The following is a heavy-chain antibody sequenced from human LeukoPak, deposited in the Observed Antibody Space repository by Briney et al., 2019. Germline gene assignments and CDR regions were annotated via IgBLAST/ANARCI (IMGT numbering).Heavy chain of an antibody. D-gene: IGHD3-10*01. CDR3: ARSGSGSPNRGPNWFDP. V-gene: IGHV4-59*01. Sequence: SETLSLTCTVSGGSISSYYWSWIRQPPGKGLEWIGYIYYSGSTNYNPSLKSRVTISVDTSKNQFSLKLSSVTAADTAVYYCARSGSGSPNRGPNWFDPWGQGTLVTVSS. J-gene: IGHJ5*02. CDR1: GGSISSYY. CDR2: IYYSGST.